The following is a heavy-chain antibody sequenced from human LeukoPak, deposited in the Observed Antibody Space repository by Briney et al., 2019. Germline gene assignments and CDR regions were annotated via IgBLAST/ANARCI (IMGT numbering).Heavy chain of an antibody. V-gene: IGHV3-21*04. CDR2: ISSSSSYI. J-gene: IGHJ4*02. CDR1: GFTFSSYS. D-gene: IGHD4-17*01. Sequence: GGSLRLSCAASGFTFSSYSMNWVRQAPGKGLEWVSSISSSSSYIYYADSVKGRFTISRDNAKNSLYLQMNSLRAEDTAVYYCARGAQTRDYGDRFFDYWGQGTLVTVSS. CDR3: ARGAQTRDYGDRFFDY.